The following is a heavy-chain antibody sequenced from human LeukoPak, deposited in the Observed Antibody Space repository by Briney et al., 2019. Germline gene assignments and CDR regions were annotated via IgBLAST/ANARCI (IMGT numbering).Heavy chain of an antibody. CDR2: ISGSGGST. V-gene: IGHV3-23*01. J-gene: IGHJ3*02. CDR3: AKDLVYDSSGYYTPGAFDI. Sequence: GGSLRLSCAASGFTFSSYAMSWVRQAPGKGLEWVSAISGSGGSTYYADSAKGRFTISRDNSKNTLYLQMNSLRAEDTAVYYCAKDLVYDSSGYYTPGAFDIWGQGTMVTVSS. CDR1: GFTFSSYA. D-gene: IGHD3-22*01.